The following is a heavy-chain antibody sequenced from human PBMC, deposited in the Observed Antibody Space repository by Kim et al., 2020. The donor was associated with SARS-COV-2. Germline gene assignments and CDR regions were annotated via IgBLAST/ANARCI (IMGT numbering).Heavy chain of an antibody. CDR3: VQHWNADY. Sequence: GGSLRLSCSASGFTFTNYAMGWVRQAPGKGLESVSAISHNGQTIFYADSVKGRFSISRDNSKNTVDLQMSGLRTDDTAVYYCVQHWNADYWGQGTLVTVSS. CDR1: GFTFTNYA. J-gene: IGHJ4*02. V-gene: IGHV3-64D*08. CDR2: ISHNGQTI. D-gene: IGHD1-1*01.